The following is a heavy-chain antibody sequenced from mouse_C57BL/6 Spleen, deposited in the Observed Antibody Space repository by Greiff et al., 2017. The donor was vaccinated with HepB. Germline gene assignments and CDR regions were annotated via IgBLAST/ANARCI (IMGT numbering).Heavy chain of an antibody. Sequence: VQLQESGPELVKPGASVKISCKASGYSFTGYYMNWVKQSPEKSLEWIGEINPSTGGTTYNQKFKAKATLTVDKSSSTAYMQRKSLTSEDSAVYYCARRDYYGSSYFDYWGQGTTLTVSS. CDR1: GYSFTGYY. V-gene: IGHV1-42*01. J-gene: IGHJ2*01. CDR2: INPSTGGT. CDR3: ARRDYYGSSYFDY. D-gene: IGHD1-1*01.